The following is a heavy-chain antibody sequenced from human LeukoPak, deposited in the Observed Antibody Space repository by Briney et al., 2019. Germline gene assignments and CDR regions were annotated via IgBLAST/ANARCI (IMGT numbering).Heavy chain of an antibody. V-gene: IGHV1-8*03. D-gene: IGHD2-8*01. J-gene: IGHJ1*01. CDR1: GYTFTSFD. CDR2: MNTNSGDT. Sequence: ASVKVSCKASGYTFTSFDINWVRQAPGQGLGWMGWMNTNSGDTAYAQNLQGRVTITRSTSLTTAYMELSSARSADTPAYYCASANFHHWGQGTLVTVSS. CDR3: ASANFHH.